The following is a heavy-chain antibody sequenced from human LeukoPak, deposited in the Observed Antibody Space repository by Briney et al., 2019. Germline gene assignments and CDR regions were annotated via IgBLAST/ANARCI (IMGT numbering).Heavy chain of an antibody. CDR3: ARDGNRYQLLLDWFDP. V-gene: IGHV3-30*04. D-gene: IGHD2-2*01. Sequence: QPGGSLRLSCAASGFTFSSYAMHWVRQAPGKGLEWVAVISYDGSNKYYADSVKGRFTISRDNSKNTLYLQMNSPRAEDTAVYYCARDGNRYQLLLDWFDPWGQGTLVTVSS. CDR2: ISYDGSNK. CDR1: GFTFSSYA. J-gene: IGHJ5*02.